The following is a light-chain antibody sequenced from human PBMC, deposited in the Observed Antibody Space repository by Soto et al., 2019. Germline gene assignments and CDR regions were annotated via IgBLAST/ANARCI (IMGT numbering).Light chain of an antibody. V-gene: IGKV1-5*01. Sequence: DIQMTQSPSTLSASVGDRVTITFRASQSISVWLAWYQQKPGEAPKLLIYDASALPRGVPSRFSGSGSGTKFTLTIASLQPDDFATYYCQQYETFSGTFGPGTKVDI. CDR1: QSISVW. CDR3: QQYETFSGT. J-gene: IGKJ1*01. CDR2: DAS.